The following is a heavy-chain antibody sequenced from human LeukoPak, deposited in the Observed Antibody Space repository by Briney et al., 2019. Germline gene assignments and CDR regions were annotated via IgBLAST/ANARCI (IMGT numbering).Heavy chain of an antibody. CDR1: GFTVDSNY. CDR3: ASGRTVTTFDY. CDR2: IYSGGST. J-gene: IGHJ4*02. V-gene: IGHV3-53*01. Sequence: GGSLRLSCAASGFTVDSNYMTWVRQAPGKGLEWVSVIYSGGSTYYADSVKGRFTISRDNSKNTLYLQMNSLRAEDTAVYYCASGRTVTTFDYWGQGTLVTASS. D-gene: IGHD4-17*01.